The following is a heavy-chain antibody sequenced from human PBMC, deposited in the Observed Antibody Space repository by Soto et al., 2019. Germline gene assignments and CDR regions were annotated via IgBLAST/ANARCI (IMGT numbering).Heavy chain of an antibody. CDR3: AGTTSHYWYYMDV. Sequence: PSQTLSLTCAISRDSVSSNNAAWNWIRQSPSRGLEWLGRTYYRSRWYNDYAVSVKSRITVNPDTSKNQFSLQLTSVTPEDTAVYYCAGTTSHYWYYMDVWGKGTTVTV. CDR2: TYYRSRWYN. D-gene: IGHD1-7*01. J-gene: IGHJ6*03. CDR1: RDSVSSNNAA. V-gene: IGHV6-1*01.